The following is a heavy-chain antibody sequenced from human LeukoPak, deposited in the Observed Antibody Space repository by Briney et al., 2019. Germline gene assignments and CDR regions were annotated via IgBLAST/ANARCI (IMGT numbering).Heavy chain of an antibody. CDR1: GFTFRIYG. J-gene: IGHJ4*02. Sequence: GGSLRLSCAASGFTFRIYGTNWVRQAPGKGPEWVSYISDDSDTIHYADSAKGRFTMSRDNAKNSLFLQMNSLRADDTAVYYCARATRNGYDYWGQGTLVTVSS. D-gene: IGHD5-24*01. CDR3: ARATRNGYDY. CDR2: ISDDSDTI. V-gene: IGHV3-48*04.